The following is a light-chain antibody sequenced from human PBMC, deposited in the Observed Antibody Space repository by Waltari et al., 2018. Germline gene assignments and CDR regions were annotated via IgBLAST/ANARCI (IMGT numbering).Light chain of an antibody. CDR3: QQRSNWLWT. CDR2: DAS. Sequence: EIVLTQSPTTLSLSPGERGTLSCRASQSVSSYLAWYQQKPGQAPRLLIYDASNRATGIPARFSGSGSGTDFTLTISSLEPEDFAVYYCQQRSNWLWTFGPGTKVDIK. J-gene: IGKJ3*01. V-gene: IGKV3-11*01. CDR1: QSVSSY.